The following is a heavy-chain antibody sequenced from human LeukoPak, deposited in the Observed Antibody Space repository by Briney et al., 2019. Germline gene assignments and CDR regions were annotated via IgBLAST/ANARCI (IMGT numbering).Heavy chain of an antibody. D-gene: IGHD6-6*01. V-gene: IGHV3-15*01. CDR1: GFTFSNAW. Sequence: PGGSLRLSCAASGFTFSNAWMSWVRQAPGKGLEWVGRIKSKTDGGTTDYAAPVKGRFTISRDDSKNTLYLQMNSLKTEDTAVYYCTTEYIAARMIYYYGMDVWGQGTTVTVSS. CDR2: IKSKTDGGTT. J-gene: IGHJ6*02. CDR3: TTEYIAARMIYYYGMDV.